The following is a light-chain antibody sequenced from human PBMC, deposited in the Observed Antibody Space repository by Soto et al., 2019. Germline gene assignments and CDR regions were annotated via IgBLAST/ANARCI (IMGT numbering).Light chain of an antibody. CDR3: QSYDSSLRLAV. CDR2: VSR. V-gene: IGLV1-40*01. CDR1: SSNIGAGYD. Sequence: QSVLTQPPSGSGAPGQRVTISCRGSSSNIGAGYDVHWYQQLPGTAPRLLIYVSRNRPSGVPDRFSGSKSGTSASLAITGLQTDDEADYYCQSYDSSLRLAVFGGGTKLTVL. J-gene: IGLJ3*02.